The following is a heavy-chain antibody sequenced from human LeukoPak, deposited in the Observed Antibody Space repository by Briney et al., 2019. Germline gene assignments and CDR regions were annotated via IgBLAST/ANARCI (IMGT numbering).Heavy chain of an antibody. CDR3: AKDFHRITIFGVVTLTLDY. D-gene: IGHD3-3*01. CDR2: ISGSGGST. Sequence: GGSLRLSCAASGFTFSSYAMSWVRQAPGKGLEWVSAISGSGGSTYYADSVKGRFTISRDNSKNTLYLQMNSLRAEDTAVYYCAKDFHRITIFGVVTLTLDYWGQGTLVTVSP. CDR1: GFTFSSYA. J-gene: IGHJ4*02. V-gene: IGHV3-23*01.